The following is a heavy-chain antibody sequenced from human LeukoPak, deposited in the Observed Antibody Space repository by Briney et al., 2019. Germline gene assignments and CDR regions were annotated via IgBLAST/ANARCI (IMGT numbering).Heavy chain of an antibody. Sequence: QAGGSLRLSCAASGFTFSSYGMHWVRQAPGKGLEWVAVIWYDGSNKYYADSVKGRFTISRDNSKNTLYLQMNSLRAEDTAMYYCVRPPSHVGYSYGPYGMDVWGQGTTVTVSS. CDR1: GFTFSSYG. V-gene: IGHV3-33*01. D-gene: IGHD5-18*01. CDR2: IWYDGSNK. CDR3: VRPPSHVGYSYGPYGMDV. J-gene: IGHJ6*02.